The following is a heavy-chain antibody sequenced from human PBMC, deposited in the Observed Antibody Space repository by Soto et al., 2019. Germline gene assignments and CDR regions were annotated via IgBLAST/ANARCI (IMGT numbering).Heavy chain of an antibody. V-gene: IGHV3-7*05. CDR3: ASRMGRGGNDY. CDR1: GCTCSDYW. D-gene: IGHD3-10*01. CDR2: IKTDGSEK. J-gene: IGHJ4*01. Sequence: DVQLVESGGGVVQPGGPLRLFCAVPGCTCSDYWRSWFRQAPGKGLECVANIKTDGSEKYYVDPVKGRFTISRDNAKHSLYLQMNSLRAEDTAVYYCASRMGRGGNDYWGRGNLIAVSS.